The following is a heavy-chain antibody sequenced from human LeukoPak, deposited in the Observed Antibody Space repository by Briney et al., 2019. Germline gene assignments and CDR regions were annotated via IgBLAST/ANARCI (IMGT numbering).Heavy chain of an antibody. Sequence: ASVKVSCKASGYTFTGYYMHWVRQAPGQGLEWMGWINPNSGGTNYAQKFQGRVTMTRDTSISTAYLQWSSLKASDTAMYYCARLRYSSGRRGYFDYWGQGTLVTVSS. CDR2: INPNSGGT. D-gene: IGHD6-19*01. J-gene: IGHJ4*02. CDR3: ARLRYSSGRRGYFDY. CDR1: GYTFTGYY. V-gene: IGHV1-2*02.